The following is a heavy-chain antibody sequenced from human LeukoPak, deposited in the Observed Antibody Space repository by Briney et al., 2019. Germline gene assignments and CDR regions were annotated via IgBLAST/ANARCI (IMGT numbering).Heavy chain of an antibody. CDR3: ASPPLAYSSSWYYFDY. D-gene: IGHD6-13*01. Sequence: GASVKVSCKASGYTFTSYAISWVRQAPGQGLEWTGRIIPILGIANYAQKFQGRVTITADKSTSTAYMELSSLRSEDTAVYYCASPPLAYSSSWYYFDYWGQGTLVTVSS. CDR1: GYTFTSYA. J-gene: IGHJ4*02. CDR2: IIPILGIA. V-gene: IGHV1-69*04.